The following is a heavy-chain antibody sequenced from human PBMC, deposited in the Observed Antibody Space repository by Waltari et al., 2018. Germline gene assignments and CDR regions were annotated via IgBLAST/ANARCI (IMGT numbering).Heavy chain of an antibody. CDR2: VDPEDGET. V-gene: IGHV1-69-2*01. J-gene: IGHJ5*02. D-gene: IGHD3-3*01. CDR1: GYPFTDHY. Sequence: VQLVQSGAEVKKPGATVKISCTASGYPFTDHYMHRVQQAPGKGLEWMGRVDPEDGETIYAEKFQGRGTITADTSTDTAYMELTSLRSEDTAVYYCATSPVRFLEWVNWFDPWGQGTLVTVSS. CDR3: ATSPVRFLEWVNWFDP.